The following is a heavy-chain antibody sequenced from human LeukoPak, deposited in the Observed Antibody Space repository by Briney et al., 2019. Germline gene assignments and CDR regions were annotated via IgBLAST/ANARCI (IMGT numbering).Heavy chain of an antibody. CDR2: ISTDGSSR. V-gene: IGHV3-74*01. D-gene: IGHD2/OR15-2a*01. J-gene: IGHJ6*02. CDR1: GFTFSSYW. CDR3: ASYLTSIPSGMDV. Sequence: GGSLRLSCAASGFTFSSYWMHWLRQEPRKGLVWVSRISTDGSSRSYADSVKGRFTISRDNGKNTLYLQMNRLRAEDTAVYYCASYLTSIPSGMDVWGQGATVTVSS.